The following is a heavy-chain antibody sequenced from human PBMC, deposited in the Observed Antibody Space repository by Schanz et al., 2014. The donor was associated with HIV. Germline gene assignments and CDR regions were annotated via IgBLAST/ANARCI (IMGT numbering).Heavy chain of an antibody. D-gene: IGHD2-15*01. Sequence: QVQLVDSGGGVVQPGRSLRLSCAASGFTFNSYDMHWVRQAPGKGLEWVSAISGSSITYSADSVKGRFTISRDNSKNTLYLQMNSLRAEDTAVYYCALSRPSGYGGSWYFDLWGRGTLVAVSS. CDR1: GFTFNSYD. J-gene: IGHJ2*01. V-gene: IGHV3-NL1*01. CDR3: ALSRPSGYGGSWYFDL. CDR2: ISGSSIT.